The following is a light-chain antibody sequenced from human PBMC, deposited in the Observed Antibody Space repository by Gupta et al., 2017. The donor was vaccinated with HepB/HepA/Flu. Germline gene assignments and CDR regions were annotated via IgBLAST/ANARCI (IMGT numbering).Light chain of an antibody. CDR1: SSNIGNNY. J-gene: IGLJ2*01. V-gene: IGLV1-51*02. CDR2: ENN. CDR3: ASWDGNVV. Sequence: SGSSSNIGNNYVSWYQQLPGTAPKLLISENNKRPSGIPDRFSGSKSGTSATLGITGLQTGDEADYYCASWDGNVVFGGGTKLTVL.